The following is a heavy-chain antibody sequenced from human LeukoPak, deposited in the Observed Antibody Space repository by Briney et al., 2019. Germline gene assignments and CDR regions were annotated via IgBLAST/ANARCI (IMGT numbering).Heavy chain of an antibody. Sequence: PSETLSLTCTVSGGSISSYYWSWIRQPPGKGLEWVGYLYYSGSTNYNPSLKSRVTISVDTSKNQFSLKLSSVTAADTAVYYCARVTAEDIAAPDRDYYSYYGMDVWGQGTTVTVSS. J-gene: IGHJ6*02. CDR3: ARVTAEDIAAPDRDYYSYYGMDV. V-gene: IGHV4-59*01. CDR2: LYYSGST. D-gene: IGHD6-13*01. CDR1: GGSISSYY.